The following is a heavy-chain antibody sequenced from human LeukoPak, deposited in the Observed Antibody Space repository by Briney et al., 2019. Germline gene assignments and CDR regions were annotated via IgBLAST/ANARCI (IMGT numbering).Heavy chain of an antibody. J-gene: IGHJ5*02. D-gene: IGHD6-13*01. CDR3: AITAAGTWGTLWFDP. CDR1: GGSFSGYY. Sequence: SETLSLTCAVYGGSFSGYYWSWIRQPPGKGLEWIGEINHSGSTNYNPSLKSRVTISVDTSKNQFSLKLSSVTAADTAVYYCAITAAGTWGTLWFDPWGQGTLVTVSS. CDR2: INHSGST. V-gene: IGHV4-34*01.